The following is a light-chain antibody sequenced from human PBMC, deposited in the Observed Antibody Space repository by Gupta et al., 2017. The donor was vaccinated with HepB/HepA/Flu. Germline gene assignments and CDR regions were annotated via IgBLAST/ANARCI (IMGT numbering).Light chain of an antibody. CDR2: AAS. CDR1: QSISSY. Sequence: DIQMTQSPSSLSSSVGDRVTITCRASQSISSYLDWYQQKPGKAPKLLLYAASSLQSGVPARFSGSGSGTEFTLTISSLQPEDFATYYCQQSYSTPRSFGQGTKLEIK. CDR3: QQSYSTPRS. V-gene: IGKV1-39*01. J-gene: IGKJ2*04.